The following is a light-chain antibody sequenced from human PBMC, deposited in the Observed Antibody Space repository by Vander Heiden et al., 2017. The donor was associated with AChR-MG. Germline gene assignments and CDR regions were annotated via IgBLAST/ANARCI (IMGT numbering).Light chain of an antibody. Sequence: QSALTQPASVSGSPGPSTTISCTGTSSDVGGYNYVSWYQQHPGKAPKLMIYDVSKRPSGVSNRFSGSKSGNTASLTISELQAEDEADYYCSSYTSSSTRVFGGGTKLTVL. CDR2: DVS. J-gene: IGLJ3*02. V-gene: IGLV2-14*01. CDR3: SSYTSSSTRV. CDR1: SSDVGGYNY.